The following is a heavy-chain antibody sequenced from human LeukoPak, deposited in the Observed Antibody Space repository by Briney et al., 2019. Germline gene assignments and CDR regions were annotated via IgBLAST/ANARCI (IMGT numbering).Heavy chain of an antibody. Sequence: SETLSLTCAAYGGSFSGYYWSWIRQPPGKGLEWIGENNHSGSTNYNPSLKSRVTISVDTSKNQFSLKLSSVTAADTAVYYCARFVYYYDSSGSDAFDIWGQGTMVTVSS. J-gene: IGHJ3*02. V-gene: IGHV4-34*01. CDR1: GGSFSGYY. D-gene: IGHD3-22*01. CDR3: ARFVYYYDSSGSDAFDI. CDR2: NNHSGST.